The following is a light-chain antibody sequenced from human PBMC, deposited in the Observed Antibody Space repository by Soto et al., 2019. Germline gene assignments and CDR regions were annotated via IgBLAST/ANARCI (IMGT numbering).Light chain of an antibody. J-gene: IGKJ4*01. Sequence: EVVMTQSPATLSVSPGERATLSCRASQSVSSKLAWYQQKPGLAPRLLIYGASTRATGIPARFSGSGSGTEFTLSISSLQCEDFAIYYCQHYYNWPLTFGGGTKVDIK. CDR2: GAS. CDR3: QHYYNWPLT. CDR1: QSVSSK. V-gene: IGKV3-15*01.